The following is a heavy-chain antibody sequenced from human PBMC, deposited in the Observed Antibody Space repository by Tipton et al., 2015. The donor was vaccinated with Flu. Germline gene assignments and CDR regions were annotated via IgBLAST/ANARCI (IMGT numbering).Heavy chain of an antibody. CDR3: ASQRGDYIVLYYYSYSMDV. J-gene: IGHJ6*01. CDR2: ISGSGNT. CDR1: GFTVRSTY. D-gene: IGHD4-17*01. V-gene: IGHV3-53*01. Sequence: SLRLSCAASGFTVRSTYMSWVRQAPGKGLEWVAVISGSGNTFYADSVTGRFSISKDNSNNMLYLQLNSLRAEDTAVYYCASQRGDYIVLYYYSYSMDVWGQETTVTVSS.